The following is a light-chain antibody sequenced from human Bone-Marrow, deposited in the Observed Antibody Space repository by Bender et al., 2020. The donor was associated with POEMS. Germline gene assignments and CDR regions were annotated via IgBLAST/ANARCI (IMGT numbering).Light chain of an antibody. CDR3: CSRAGAGGGPYV. J-gene: IGLJ1*01. V-gene: IGLV2-23*01. CDR2: EGN. Sequence: QSALTQPASVSGSPGQSITISCTGTSNDVGSYNLVSWFQHHPGNVPKLIIYEGNQRPSGISNRFSASKSGNTASLTISGLQAEDEADYYCCSRAGAGGGPYVFGPGTKVTVL. CDR1: SNDVGSYNL.